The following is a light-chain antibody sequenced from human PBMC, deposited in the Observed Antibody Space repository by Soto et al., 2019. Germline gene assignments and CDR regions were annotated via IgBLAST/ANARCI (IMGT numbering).Light chain of an antibody. J-gene: IGKJ1*01. CDR3: QQYNSYSPT. V-gene: IGKV1-5*01. Sequence: DIQMTQSPSTLSASVGDRVTITCRASQSISSWLAWYQQKPGKAPKLLIYHASSLESGVPSRFSGSGSGAEFTLTISSLQPDDFATYYCQQYNSYSPTFGQGTKVDIK. CDR2: HAS. CDR1: QSISSW.